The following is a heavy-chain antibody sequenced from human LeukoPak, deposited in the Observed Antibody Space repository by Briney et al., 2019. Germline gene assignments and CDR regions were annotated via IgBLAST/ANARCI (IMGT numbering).Heavy chain of an antibody. J-gene: IGHJ4*02. D-gene: IGHD4-17*01. Sequence: GGSLRLSCAASGFTFSSYAMHWVRQAPGKGLEWVAVISYDGSNKYYADSVKGRFTISRDNSKNTLCLQMNSLRAEDTAVYYCARDPSHDYDHNYDYWGQGTLVTVSS. CDR3: ARDPSHDYDHNYDY. CDR2: ISYDGSNK. CDR1: GFTFSSYA. V-gene: IGHV3-30*04.